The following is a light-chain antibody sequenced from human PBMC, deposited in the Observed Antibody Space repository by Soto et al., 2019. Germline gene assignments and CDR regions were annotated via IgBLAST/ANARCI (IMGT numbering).Light chain of an antibody. Sequence: DIQVTQSPSTLSASVGDRVTITCRASQSISSWLAWYQQKPGKAPKALIYKASSLESGVPSMFSGSESGTEFTLTISSLQPDDFATYYCQQYNTFPWTFGQGTKVEVK. CDR2: KAS. CDR1: QSISSW. V-gene: IGKV1-5*03. J-gene: IGKJ1*01. CDR3: QQYNTFPWT.